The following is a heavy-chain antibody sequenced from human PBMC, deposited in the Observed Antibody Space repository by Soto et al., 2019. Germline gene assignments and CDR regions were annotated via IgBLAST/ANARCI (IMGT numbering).Heavy chain of an antibody. CDR3: AQDRWNSTFSPTQLDY. Sequence: GGSVRLSCAASGFTFSNYAMTWVRQAPGKGLEWVSSISAGGGGSTYYADSVKGRFTISRDNSKNTVYLQMNSLSAEDTAACYCAQDRWNSTFSPTQLDYWGQGTLVTVCS. D-gene: IGHD6-13*01. CDR1: GFTFSNYA. J-gene: IGHJ4*02. V-gene: IGHV3-23*01. CDR2: ISAGGGGST.